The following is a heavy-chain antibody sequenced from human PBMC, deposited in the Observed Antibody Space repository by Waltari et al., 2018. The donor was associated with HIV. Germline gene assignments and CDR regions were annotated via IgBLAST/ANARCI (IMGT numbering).Heavy chain of an antibody. CDR3: ARYTTGWYDS. Sequence: QVQLVQSGSELKKPGASVKVSCKASGYTFTNNAVNWVRQAPGKGLEWMGGINTKTGNPTYAKGFTGRFVFSLDTSVSTAYLQISSLKAEDTAFYYCARYTTGWYDSWGQGTLVTVSS. CDR2: INTKTGNP. CDR1: GYTFTNNA. D-gene: IGHD6-19*01. V-gene: IGHV7-4-1*02. J-gene: IGHJ5*01.